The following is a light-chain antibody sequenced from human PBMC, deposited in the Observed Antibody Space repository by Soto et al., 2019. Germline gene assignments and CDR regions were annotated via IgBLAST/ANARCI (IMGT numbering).Light chain of an antibody. CDR2: GNH. J-gene: IGLJ1*01. CDR1: SSNIGAPYD. V-gene: IGLV1-40*01. CDR3: QSYDSSLSGYG. Sequence: AQTVIISCSGSSSNIGAPYDVNWYRQLPGTVPKLLIYGNHNRPSGVPDRFSGSKSGTSASLAITGLQAKDEADYYCQSYDSSLSGYGFGTGTKVTVL.